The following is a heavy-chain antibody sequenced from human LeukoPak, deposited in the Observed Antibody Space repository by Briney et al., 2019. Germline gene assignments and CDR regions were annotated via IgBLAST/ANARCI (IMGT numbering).Heavy chain of an antibody. V-gene: IGHV3-30*02. CDR1: GFTFSSYG. CDR3: AKDKVLRFLEWLLGQGNWFDP. CDR2: IRYDGSNK. J-gene: IGHJ5*02. D-gene: IGHD3-3*01. Sequence: PGGSLRLSCAASGFTFSSYGMHWVRQAPGKGLEWVAFIRYDGSNKYYADSVKGRFTISRDNSKNTLYLQMNSLRAEDTAVYYCAKDKVLRFLEWLLGQGNWFDPWGQGTLVTVSS.